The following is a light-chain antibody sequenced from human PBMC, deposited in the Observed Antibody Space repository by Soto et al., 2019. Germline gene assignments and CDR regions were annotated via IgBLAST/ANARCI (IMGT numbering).Light chain of an antibody. Sequence: DIQMTQSPSSVSSSVGDRVTITCRASQGISSWLAWYQQKPGEAPTLLIYAASSRQSGVPARFSGSGSGTDFTLTISSLEPEDFATYYCQQYNSFPYTFGQGTKVEIK. J-gene: IGKJ2*01. CDR2: AAS. CDR3: QQYNSFPYT. V-gene: IGKV1-12*01. CDR1: QGISSW.